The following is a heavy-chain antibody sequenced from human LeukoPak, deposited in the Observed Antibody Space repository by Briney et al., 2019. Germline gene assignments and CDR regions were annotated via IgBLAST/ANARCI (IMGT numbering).Heavy chain of an antibody. CDR3: AKPYYYYTRGYYRLNIWFDP. D-gene: IGHD3-22*01. CDR1: GGSFSGYY. Sequence: SETLSLTCAVGGGSFSGYYWSGIRQPPAKGLHWIGEINQSERTNYNPSLKSRVTMSIDTPKNNFSLSLSSVTVADTAVYYCAKPYYYYTRGYYRLNIWFDPRGWRTVVTVSS. J-gene: IGHJ5*02. CDR2: INQSERT. V-gene: IGHV4-34*01.